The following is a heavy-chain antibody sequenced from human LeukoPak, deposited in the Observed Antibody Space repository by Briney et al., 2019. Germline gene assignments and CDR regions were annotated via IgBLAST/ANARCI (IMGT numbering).Heavy chain of an antibody. Sequence: PGGSLRLSCAASGFTFDDYTMHWVRQAPGKGLEWVSGITWDSGSIAYADSVKGRFTISRDNAKNSLYLQMNSLRAEDTALYYCAKDIEVVITTGAFDIWGQGTMVTVSS. D-gene: IGHD3-22*01. V-gene: IGHV3-9*01. CDR1: GFTFDDYT. CDR2: ITWDSGSI. J-gene: IGHJ3*02. CDR3: AKDIEVVITTGAFDI.